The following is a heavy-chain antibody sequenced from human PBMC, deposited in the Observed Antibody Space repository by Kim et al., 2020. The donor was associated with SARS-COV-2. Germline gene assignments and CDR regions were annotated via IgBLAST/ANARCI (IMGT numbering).Heavy chain of an antibody. V-gene: IGHV3-11*01. Sequence: GGSLRLSCAASGFTFSDYYMSWIRQAPGKGLEWVSYISSSGSTIYYADSVKGRFTISRDNAKNSLYLQMNSLRAEDTAVYYCARDGKSYYDFWNGYEWRSYYYYGMDVWGQGTTVTVSS. J-gene: IGHJ6*02. CDR3: ARDGKSYYDFWNGYEWRSYYYYGMDV. CDR2: ISSSGSTI. CDR1: GFTFSDYY. D-gene: IGHD3-3*01.